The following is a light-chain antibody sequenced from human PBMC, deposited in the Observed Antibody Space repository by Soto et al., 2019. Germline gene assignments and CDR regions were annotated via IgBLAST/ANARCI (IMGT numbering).Light chain of an antibody. J-gene: IGLJ1*01. CDR3: FSFTSTNTHV. CDR1: SSDFGSYKF. Sequence: SALTQPASVSGSPGQSVTISCTVTSSDFGSYKFVSWYQHHPGKVPKVIIYETSKRPSGVSDRFSGSKSGNTASLTISGLQAEDEADYYCFSFTSTNTHVFGSGTKVTVL. V-gene: IGLV2-23*01. CDR2: ETS.